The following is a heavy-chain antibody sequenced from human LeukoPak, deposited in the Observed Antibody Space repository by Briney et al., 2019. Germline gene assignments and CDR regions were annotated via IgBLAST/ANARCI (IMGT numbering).Heavy chain of an antibody. CDR3: ARDESVPATGRGWFDP. D-gene: IGHD2-2*01. Sequence: PSETLSLTCTVSGGSISSYYWSWIRQPPGKGLEWIGYIYYSGSTNYNPSLKSRVTISVDTFKNQFSLKLSSVTAADTAVYYCARDESVPATGRGWFDPWGQGTLVTVSS. CDR2: IYYSGST. CDR1: GGSISSYY. V-gene: IGHV4-59*01. J-gene: IGHJ5*02.